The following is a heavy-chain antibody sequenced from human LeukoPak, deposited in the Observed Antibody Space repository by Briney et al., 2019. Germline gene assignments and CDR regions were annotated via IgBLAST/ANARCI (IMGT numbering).Heavy chain of an antibody. D-gene: IGHD3-10*01. CDR2: ISSSGSTI. V-gene: IGHV3-11*04. J-gene: IGHJ4*02. Sequence: GGSLRLSCAASGFTFSDYYMSWIRQAPGKGLEWVSYISSSGSTIYYADSVKGRFTISRDNAKNSLYLQMDSLRAEDTAVYYCARATFYYGSGSYFRYFDYWGQGTLVTVSS. CDR3: ARATFYYGSGSYFRYFDY. CDR1: GFTFSDYY.